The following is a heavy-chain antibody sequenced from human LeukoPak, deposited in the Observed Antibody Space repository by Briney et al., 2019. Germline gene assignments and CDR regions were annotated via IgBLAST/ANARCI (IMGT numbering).Heavy chain of an antibody. CDR1: GYTFTGYY. CDR2: INPNSGGT. J-gene: IGHJ4*02. Sequence: ASVKVSCTASGYTFTGYYMHWVRQAPGQGLEWMGWINPNSGGTNYAQKFQGRVTMTRDTSISTAYMELSRLRSDDTAVYYCAREDVLMVYATWREGTLVSVS. CDR3: AREDVLMVYAT. D-gene: IGHD2-8*01. V-gene: IGHV1-2*02.